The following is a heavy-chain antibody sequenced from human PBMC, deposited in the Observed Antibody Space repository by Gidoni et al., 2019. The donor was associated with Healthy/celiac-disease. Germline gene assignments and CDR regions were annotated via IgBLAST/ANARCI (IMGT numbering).Heavy chain of an antibody. CDR3: ARGGLVVVAASVEPIFDY. CDR1: GFTFSSYA. D-gene: IGHD2-15*01. J-gene: IGHJ4*02. CDR2: ISYDGSNK. V-gene: IGHV3-30-3*01. Sequence: QVQLVESGGGVVQPGRSLRLSCAASGFTFSSYAMHWVRQAPGKGLEWVAVISYDGSNKYYADSVKGRFTISRDNSKNTLYLQMNSLRAEDTAVYYCARGGLVVVAASVEPIFDYWGQGTLVTVSS.